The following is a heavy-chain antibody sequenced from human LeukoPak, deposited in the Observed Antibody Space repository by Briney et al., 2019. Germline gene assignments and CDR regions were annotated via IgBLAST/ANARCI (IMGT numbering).Heavy chain of an antibody. CDR3: AREEGYYDSSGYYQTYYFDY. V-gene: IGHV7-4-1*02. Sequence: ASVKVSCKASGYTFTSYAMNWVRQAPGQGLEWMGWINTNTGNPTYAQGFTGRFVFSLDTSVSTAYLQISSLKAEDTAVYYCAREEGYYDSSGYYQTYYFDYWGQGTLVTVSS. CDR1: GYTFTSYA. D-gene: IGHD3-22*01. J-gene: IGHJ4*02. CDR2: INTNTGNP.